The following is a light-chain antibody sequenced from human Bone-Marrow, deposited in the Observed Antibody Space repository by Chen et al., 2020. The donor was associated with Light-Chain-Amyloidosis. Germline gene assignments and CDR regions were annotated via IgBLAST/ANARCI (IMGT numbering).Light chain of an antibody. CDR1: QSISNY. V-gene: IGKV1-39*01. CDR3: QQTYNAPG. J-gene: IGKJ3*01. CDR2: SAS. Sequence: DIQMTQSPSSLSASVGDRVTMTCRASQSISNYLNWYQQRPGKAPKLLIHSASTLQSGVPSRFSGSGFGTDFTLTISSLQHEDFASYYCQQTYNAPGFGPGTKVDI.